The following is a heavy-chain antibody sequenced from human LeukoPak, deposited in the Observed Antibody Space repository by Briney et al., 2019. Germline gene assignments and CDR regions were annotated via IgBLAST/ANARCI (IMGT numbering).Heavy chain of an antibody. Sequence: GASVKVSCKASGYTFTAYGISWVRQAPGQGLEWMGWINPNSGGTNYAQKFQGRVTMTRDTSISTAYMELSRLRSDDTAVYYCARDLAMTGYFDYWGQGTLVTVSS. D-gene: IGHD5-18*01. V-gene: IGHV1-2*02. J-gene: IGHJ4*02. CDR1: GYTFTAYG. CDR2: INPNSGGT. CDR3: ARDLAMTGYFDY.